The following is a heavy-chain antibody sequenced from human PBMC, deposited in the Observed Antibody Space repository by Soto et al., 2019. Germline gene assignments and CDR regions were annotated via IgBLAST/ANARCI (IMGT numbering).Heavy chain of an antibody. V-gene: IGHV4-39*01. Sequence: SETLSLTCTVSGGSISSSSYYWGWIRQPPGKGLEWVGSIYYSGSTYYNPSLKSRVTISVDTSKNQFSLKLSSVTAADTAVYYCSRQAKYYYGSGSYHWGQGTLVTVSS. D-gene: IGHD3-10*01. J-gene: IGHJ4*02. CDR3: SRQAKYYYGSGSYH. CDR1: GGSISSSSYY. CDR2: IYYSGST.